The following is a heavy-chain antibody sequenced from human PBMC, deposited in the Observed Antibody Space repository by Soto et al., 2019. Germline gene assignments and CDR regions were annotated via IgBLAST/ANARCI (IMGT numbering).Heavy chain of an antibody. V-gene: IGHV3-21*02. CDR1: GFSFDTYN. D-gene: IGHD6-19*01. CDR2: ISSGRPDI. J-gene: IGHJ4*02. CDR3: ARDHLGIAAGDFDL. Sequence: EDQLVESGGGLDKRGGSLRLSCAASGFSFDTYNMNWVRQAPGKGLEWVSSISSGRPDIFYADSVRGRFTISRDDAKKSLFLQMNSLRADDTAVYYCARDHLGIAAGDFDLWGQGTLVTVSS.